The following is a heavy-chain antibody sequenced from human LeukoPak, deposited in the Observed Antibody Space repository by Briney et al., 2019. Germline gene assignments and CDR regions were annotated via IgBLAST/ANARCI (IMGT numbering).Heavy chain of an antibody. CDR2: ISSSSSYI. J-gene: IGHJ4*02. D-gene: IGHD6-13*01. CDR1: GFTFSSYS. V-gene: IGHV3-21*01. CDR3: VTAAGLGVYYFDY. Sequence: GSLRLSCAASGFTFSSYSMNWVRQAPGKGLEWVSSISSSSSYIYYADSVKGRFIISRDNAKNSLYLQMNSLRAEDTAVYYCVTAAGLGVYYFDYWGQGTLVTVSS.